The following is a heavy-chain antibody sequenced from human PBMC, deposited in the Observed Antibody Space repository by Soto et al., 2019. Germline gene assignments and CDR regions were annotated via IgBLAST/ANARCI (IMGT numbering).Heavy chain of an antibody. D-gene: IGHD3-10*02. V-gene: IGHV3-23*01. CDR3: AKVRLGSLFADV. Sequence: EVQLLVSGGGLVQPGGSLRLSCAASGFSLSSYAMNWVRQAPGKGLEWVSTISGSGGTTYYADSVKGRFTITRDNSKNTLYLQMNSLRAEDTAVYYCAKVRLGSLFADVWGQGTTVTVSS. J-gene: IGHJ6*02. CDR2: ISGSGGTT. CDR1: GFSLSSYA.